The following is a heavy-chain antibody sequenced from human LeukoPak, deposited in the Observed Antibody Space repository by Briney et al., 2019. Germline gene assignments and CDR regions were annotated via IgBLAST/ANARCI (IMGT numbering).Heavy chain of an antibody. D-gene: IGHD6-19*01. CDR2: MSASGGSI. V-gene: IGHV3-23*01. J-gene: IGHJ4*02. CDR1: GFTFSSYA. CDR3: AKGSGGGYSSGSAFDY. Sequence: PGGSLRLPCAASGFTFSSYAMTWVRQAPGMGLEWVSAMSASGGSIYIADSVKGRFTISRDNSNNTLYLQMNSLRVEDTAVYYCAKGSGGGYSSGSAFDYWGQGTLVTVSS.